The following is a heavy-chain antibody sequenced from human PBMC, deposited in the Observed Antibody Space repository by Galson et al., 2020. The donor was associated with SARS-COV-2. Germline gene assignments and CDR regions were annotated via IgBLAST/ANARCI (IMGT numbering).Heavy chain of an antibody. Sequence: TGGSLRLTCAASGFTFSNYEMNWVRQAPGKGLEWISSISGRHSTIYYADSVKGRFTISRDNAQNSLYLQMNSLRAEDTAVYYCARDLAVNYCDTSGYYYVPRAFDIWVQGTMVTVST. CDR3: ARDLAVNYCDTSGYYYVPRAFDI. D-gene: IGHD3-22*01. V-gene: IGHV3-48*03. CDR1: GFTFSNYE. CDR2: ISGRHSTI. J-gene: IGHJ3*02.